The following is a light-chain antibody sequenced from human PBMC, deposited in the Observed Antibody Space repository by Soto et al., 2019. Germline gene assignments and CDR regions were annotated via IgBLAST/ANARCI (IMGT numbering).Light chain of an antibody. J-gene: IGKJ1*01. V-gene: IGKV3-20*01. Sequence: EIVLTQSPGTLSLSPGERATLSCRASQSVSSSYLAWYQQKPGQAPRLLIYGASSRATGIPDRFSGSGSGTDFTLTISRLEPEDFAVYYCRQYGSSRWTFGPGTNVDIK. CDR1: QSVSSSY. CDR3: RQYGSSRWT. CDR2: GAS.